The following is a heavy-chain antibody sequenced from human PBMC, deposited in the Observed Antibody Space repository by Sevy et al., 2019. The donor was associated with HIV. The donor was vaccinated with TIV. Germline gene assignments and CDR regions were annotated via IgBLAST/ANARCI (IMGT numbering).Heavy chain of an antibody. CDR3: ARDRGEILRSAFDY. V-gene: IGHV3-30*03. J-gene: IGHJ4*02. CDR2: ISYDGRNNK. D-gene: IGHD3-16*01. CDR1: GFSFNGYG. Sequence: GGSLRLSCAASGFSFNGYGMHWVRQAPGKGLEWVAVISYDGRNNKYNVDSVKGRFTISRDNSKNTLFLQMNSLRAEDSAIYYCARDRGEILRSAFDYWGQGTLVTVSS.